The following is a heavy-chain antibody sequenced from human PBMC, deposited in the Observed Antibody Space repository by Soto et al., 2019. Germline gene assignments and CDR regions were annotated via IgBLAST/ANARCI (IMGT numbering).Heavy chain of an antibody. CDR2: VYYPGVT. CDR1: GGSLPTASSY. V-gene: IGHV4-61*01. J-gene: IGHJ2*01. Sequence: SETLSLPYTLSGGSLPTASSYSTSFRQPPGGGLEYLRYVYYPGVTNYNPSRKSRVTISLDMSKSQFFLALSSVTPADTATYDCARVLDSCWYFDLWGRRRLCTVAS. CDR3: ARVLDSCWYFDL. D-gene: IGHD2-15*01.